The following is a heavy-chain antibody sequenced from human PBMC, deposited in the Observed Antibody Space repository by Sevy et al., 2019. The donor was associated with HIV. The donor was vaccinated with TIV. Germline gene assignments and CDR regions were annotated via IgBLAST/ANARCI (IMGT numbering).Heavy chain of an antibody. D-gene: IGHD2-15*01. CDR1: GFTFSSYT. J-gene: IGHJ4*02. CDR3: ARDHGYCSGGSCYSGGY. Sequence: GGSLRLSCSASGFTFSSYTMIWVRQAPGRGLEWVSASSGTGSYIYYADSVKDRFTISRDNVKNLLYLQMNSLRAEDTAVYYCARDHGYCSGGSCYSGGYWGQGTLVTVSS. V-gene: IGHV3-21*06. CDR2: SSGTGSYI.